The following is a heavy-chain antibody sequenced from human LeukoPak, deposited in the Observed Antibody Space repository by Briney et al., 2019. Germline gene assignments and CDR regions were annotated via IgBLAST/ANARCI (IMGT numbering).Heavy chain of an antibody. J-gene: IGHJ5*02. D-gene: IGHD6-6*01. Sequence: GASVKVSCKASGYTFTSYGISWVRQAPGQALEWMGWISAYNGNTNYAQKLQGRVTMTTDTSTSTAYMELRSLRSDDTAVYYCARTVAAGYSSSYDPWGQGTLVTVSS. CDR1: GYTFTSYG. CDR3: ARTVAAGYSSSYDP. V-gene: IGHV1-18*01. CDR2: ISAYNGNT.